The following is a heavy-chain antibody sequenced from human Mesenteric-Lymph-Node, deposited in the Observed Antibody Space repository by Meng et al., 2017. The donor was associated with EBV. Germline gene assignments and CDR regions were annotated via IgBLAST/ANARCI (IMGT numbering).Heavy chain of an antibody. CDR3: ARERDYGGNFYYVDY. V-gene: IGHV1-18*01. CDR1: GYSFSSYG. D-gene: IGHD4-23*01. Sequence: QFFLVPSGAELKKPGASVKVSCKAAGYSFSSYGIGWVRQAPGQGLEWMGWISGYNGHTKYAQKFQGRLTMTTDTSTNTAYMELRSLKSDDTAVYYCARERDYGGNFYYVDYWGQGTLITVSS. CDR2: ISGYNGHT. J-gene: IGHJ4*02.